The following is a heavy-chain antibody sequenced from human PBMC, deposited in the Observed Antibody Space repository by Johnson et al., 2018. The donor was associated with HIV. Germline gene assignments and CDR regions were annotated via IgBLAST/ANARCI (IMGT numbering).Heavy chain of an antibody. J-gene: IGHJ3*02. V-gene: IGHV3-43D*03. CDR1: GFSFHDYG. Sequence: VQLVESGGGVVRPGGSLRLSCEGSGFSFHDYGMHWVRQAPGKGLEWVSLISWDGGNTYYADSVKGRFIISRDNNKKSLYLQMNSLRAEDTAVYYCARQQLSRNVAFDIWGQGTMVTVSS. CDR2: ISWDGGNT. D-gene: IGHD6-13*01. CDR3: ARQQLSRNVAFDI.